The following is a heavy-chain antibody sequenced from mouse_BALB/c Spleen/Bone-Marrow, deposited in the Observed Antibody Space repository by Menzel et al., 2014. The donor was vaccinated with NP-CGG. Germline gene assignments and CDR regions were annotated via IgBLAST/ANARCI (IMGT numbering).Heavy chain of an antibody. J-gene: IGHJ4*01. V-gene: IGHV14-3*02. D-gene: IGHD2-14*01. Sequence: EVMLVESGAELVKPGASVKLSCTASGFNIKDTYMHWVKQRPEQGLEWIERIDRANGNTKYDPKFQGKATITADTSSNTAYLQLSSLTSEDTAVDYCARYYRSGYYAMDYWGQGTSVTVSS. CDR3: ARYYRSGYYAMDY. CDR1: GFNIKDTY. CDR2: IDRANGNT.